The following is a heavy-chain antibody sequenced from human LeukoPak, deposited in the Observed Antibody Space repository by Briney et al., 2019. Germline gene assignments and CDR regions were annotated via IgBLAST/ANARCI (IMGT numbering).Heavy chain of an antibody. V-gene: IGHV1-18*01. CDR1: GYTFTSYG. J-gene: IGHJ6*02. Sequence: GASVKVSCKASGYTFTSYGMSWVRQAPGQGLEWMGWISAYNGNTNYAQKLQGRVTMTTDTSTSTAYMELRSLRSDDTAVYYCASAVPAAKGDYYYYGMDVWGQGTTVTVSS. CDR3: ASAVPAAKGDYYYYGMDV. CDR2: ISAYNGNT. D-gene: IGHD2-2*01.